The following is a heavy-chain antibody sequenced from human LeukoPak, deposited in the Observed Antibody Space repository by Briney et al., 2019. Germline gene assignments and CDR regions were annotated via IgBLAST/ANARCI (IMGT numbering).Heavy chain of an antibody. D-gene: IGHD4-17*01. Sequence: SETLSRTCTVSGGSISSSNYYWGWIRQPPGKGLEWIGTIYYSGITYYNPSLKSRVTISVDTSKNQFSLKLSSVTAADTAVYYCARSDDYGDYSDAFDIWGQGTMVTVSS. CDR3: ARSDDYGDYSDAFDI. V-gene: IGHV4-39*07. CDR2: IYYSGIT. CDR1: GGSISSSNYY. J-gene: IGHJ3*02.